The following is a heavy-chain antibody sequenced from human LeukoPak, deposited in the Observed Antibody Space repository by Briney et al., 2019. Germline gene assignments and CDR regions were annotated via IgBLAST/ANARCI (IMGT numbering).Heavy chain of an antibody. J-gene: IGHJ5*02. CDR3: ARDGQLVLPLDP. V-gene: IGHV1-8*01. Sequence: WASVKVSCKASGYTFTSYDINWVRQATGQGLEWMGWMNPNSGNTGYAQKFQGRVTMTRNTSISTAYMELSSLRSEDTAVYYCARDGQLVLPLDPWGQGTLVTVSS. CDR2: MNPNSGNT. D-gene: IGHD1-1*01. CDR1: GYTFTSYD.